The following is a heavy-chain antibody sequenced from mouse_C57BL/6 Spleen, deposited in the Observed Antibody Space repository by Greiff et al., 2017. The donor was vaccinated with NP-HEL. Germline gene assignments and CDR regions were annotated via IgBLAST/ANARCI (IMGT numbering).Heavy chain of an antibody. CDR3: ARDPGVYYAMDY. V-gene: IGHV3-6*01. J-gene: IGHJ4*01. CDR2: ISYDGSN. Sequence: EVKLMESGPGLVKPSQSLSLTCSVTGYSITSGYYWNWIRQFPGNKLEWMGYISYDGSNNYNPSLKNRISITRDTSKNQFFLKLNSVTTEDTATYYCARDPGVYYAMDYWGQGTSVTVSS. CDR1: GYSITSGYY.